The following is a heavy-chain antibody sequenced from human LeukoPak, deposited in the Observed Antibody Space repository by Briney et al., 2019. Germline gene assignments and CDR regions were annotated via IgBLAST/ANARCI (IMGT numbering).Heavy chain of an antibody. CDR2: MNPNSGNT. CDR3: ARVLPYFDSSLDY. V-gene: IGHV1-8*01. D-gene: IGHD3-9*01. Sequence: KPGASVKVSCKASGYTFTSYDINWVRQATGQGLEWMGWMNPNSGNTGYAQKFQGRVTMSRNTSLSTDYVEVSRLRCEDTAVYYCARVLPYFDSSLDYWGQGTMVTVSS. CDR1: GYTFTSYD. J-gene: IGHJ4*02.